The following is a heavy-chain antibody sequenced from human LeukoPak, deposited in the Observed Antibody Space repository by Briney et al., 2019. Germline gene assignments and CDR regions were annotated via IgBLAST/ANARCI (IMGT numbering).Heavy chain of an antibody. CDR1: GYTVTELS. J-gene: IGHJ4*02. V-gene: IGHV1-24*01. CDR3: ATGQTTPVLVDTLHF. CDR2: FDPDEAET. Sequence: ASVKVSCKVSGYTVTELSIHWVRQAPGKGLEWMGGFDPDEAETVFAGKFQGRVTMAEDTSTNTAYIELTSLRSGDTAVYYCATGQTTPVLVDTLHFWGQGTLVTVSS. D-gene: IGHD4-17*01.